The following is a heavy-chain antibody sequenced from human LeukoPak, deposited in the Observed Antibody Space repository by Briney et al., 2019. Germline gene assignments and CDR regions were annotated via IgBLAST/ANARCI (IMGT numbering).Heavy chain of an antibody. CDR2: IYYSGST. D-gene: IGHD1-20*01. CDR3: ARITAYYYYYYMDV. CDR1: GGSISSGDYY. J-gene: IGHJ6*03. Sequence: SETLSLTCTVSGGSISSGDYYWSWIRQPPGKGLEWIGYIYYSGSTYCNPSLKSRVTISVDTSKNQFSLKLSSVTAADTAVYYCARITAYYYYYYMDVWGKGTTVTVSS. V-gene: IGHV4-30-4*08.